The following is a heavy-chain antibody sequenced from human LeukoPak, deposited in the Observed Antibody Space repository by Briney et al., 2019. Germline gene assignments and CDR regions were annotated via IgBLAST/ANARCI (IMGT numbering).Heavy chain of an antibody. V-gene: IGHV3-9*01. CDR2: ISWNSGSI. D-gene: IGHD3-10*01. J-gene: IGHJ4*02. CDR3: AKDVSIYGSGSSWFDY. CDR1: GFTFDDYA. Sequence: PGRSLRLSCAASGFTFDDYAMHWVRQAPGKGLEWVSGISWNSGSIGYADSVKGRFTISRDNAKDSLYLQMNSLRAEDTALYYCAKDVSIYGSGSSWFDYWGQGTLVTVSS.